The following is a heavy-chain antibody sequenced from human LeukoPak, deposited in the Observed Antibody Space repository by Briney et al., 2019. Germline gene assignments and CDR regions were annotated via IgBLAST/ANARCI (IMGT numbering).Heavy chain of an antibody. V-gene: IGHV4-59*01. CDR2: TYHRGSA. D-gene: IGHD3-10*01. J-gene: IGHJ4*02. CDR3: ARAGSYYTSGNYLGY. Sequence: SETLSLTCTVSGGSISTYYWSWIRQPPGKGLEWIGYTYHRGSANYNPSLKSRVAISLDTSRNQFSLRLSSVTAADTAVYYCARAGSYYTSGNYLGYWGQGTLVTVSS. CDR1: GGSISTYY.